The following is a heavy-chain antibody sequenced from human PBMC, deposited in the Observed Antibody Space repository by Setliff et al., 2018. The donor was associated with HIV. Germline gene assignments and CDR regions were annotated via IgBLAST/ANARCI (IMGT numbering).Heavy chain of an antibody. CDR3: AKTTPSSIRSPYYYYMDV. Sequence: SLRLSCAASEFTFNIYAMSWVRQAPGKGLEWVSGISGSGATTNYADSVKGRFTISRDNSKSTLYLQMSTLRAEDTAVYYCAKTTPSSIRSPYYYYMDVWGKGTTVTVSS. D-gene: IGHD6-13*01. CDR2: ISGSGATT. CDR1: EFTFNIYA. V-gene: IGHV3-23*01. J-gene: IGHJ6*03.